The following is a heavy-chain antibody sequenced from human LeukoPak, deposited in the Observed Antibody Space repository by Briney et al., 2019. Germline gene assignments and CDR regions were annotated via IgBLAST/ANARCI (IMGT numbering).Heavy chain of an antibody. D-gene: IGHD2/OR15-2a*01. Sequence: GTSLRLSCAASGLTFSDYAMHRVRQAPGKGLEGVAVIAYGGTYKHHADSLKGRFTISGDNSRDTLYLQINSLRPEDTALYYCARNKAITAFFGMDVWGQGTTVIVSS. V-gene: IGHV3-30*03. J-gene: IGHJ6*02. CDR2: IAYGGTYK. CDR1: GLTFSDYA. CDR3: ARNKAITAFFGMDV.